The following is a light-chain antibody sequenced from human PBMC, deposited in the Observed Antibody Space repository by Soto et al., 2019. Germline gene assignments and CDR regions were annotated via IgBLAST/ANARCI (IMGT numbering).Light chain of an antibody. Sequence: DIQMTQSPSSLSASVGDRVTIPCRASQGIRNFLAWYQQKPGKVPKLLIYAASTLQSGVPSRFSGSGSGTDFTLTISSLPPEDVATYYYQKYNSAPFTFGHGTKVDIK. CDR3: QKYNSAPFT. J-gene: IGKJ3*01. V-gene: IGKV1-27*01. CDR2: AAS. CDR1: QGIRNF.